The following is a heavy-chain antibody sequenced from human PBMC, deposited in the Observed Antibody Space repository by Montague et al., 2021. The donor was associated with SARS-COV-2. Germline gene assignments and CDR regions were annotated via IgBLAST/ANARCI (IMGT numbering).Heavy chain of an antibody. Sequence: SVKVSCKASGFTFTSFAMQWVRQARGQRLEWIGWIVVGSGNTNYAQKFQERVTITRDMSTSTAYMELSSLRSEDTAVYYCAAARGSSGFGYWGQGTLVTVSS. D-gene: IGHD6-19*01. V-gene: IGHV1-58*02. CDR2: IVVGSGNT. CDR1: GFTFTSFA. J-gene: IGHJ4*02. CDR3: AAARGSSGFGY.